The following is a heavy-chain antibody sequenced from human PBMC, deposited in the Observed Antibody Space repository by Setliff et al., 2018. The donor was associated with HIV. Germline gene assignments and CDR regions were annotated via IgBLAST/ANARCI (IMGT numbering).Heavy chain of an antibody. CDR2: IYYSGST. CDR1: GGSISSGSYH. CDR3: ARHKAVLRLFEWMPQYFKY. J-gene: IGHJ4*02. D-gene: IGHD3-3*01. Sequence: PSETLSLTCTVSGGSISSGSYHWSWIRQPAGKGLEWIGSIYYSGSTYYNPSLKSRVSISIDTSKSQVFLRLTSVTAADTAVYYCARHKAVLRLFEWMPQYFKYWGQGLLVTVSS. V-gene: IGHV4-39*01.